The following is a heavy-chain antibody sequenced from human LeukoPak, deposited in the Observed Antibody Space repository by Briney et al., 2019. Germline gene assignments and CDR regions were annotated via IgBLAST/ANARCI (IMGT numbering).Heavy chain of an antibody. CDR2: INPNSGGT. CDR1: GYTFTGYY. V-gene: IGHV1-2*06. Sequence: VASVKVSCKASGYTFTGYYMHWVRQAPGQGLEWMGRINPNSGGTNYAQKFQGRVTMTRDTSISTAYMELSRLRSDDTAVYYCARVVVAATPTNWFDPWGQGTLVTVSS. J-gene: IGHJ5*02. D-gene: IGHD2-15*01. CDR3: ARVVVAATPTNWFDP.